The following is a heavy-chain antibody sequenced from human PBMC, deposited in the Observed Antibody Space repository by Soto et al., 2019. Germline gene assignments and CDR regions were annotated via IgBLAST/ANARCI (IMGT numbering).Heavy chain of an antibody. V-gene: IGHV1-18*04. Sequence: ASVKVSCKASGYTFTSYGISWVRQAPGQGLEWMGWISAYNGNTNYAQKLQGRVTMTTDTSTSTAYMELRSLRSDDTAVYYCARDGQYCSGGSCYPYYFYYWGQGTLVTVAS. CDR3: ARDGQYCSGGSCYPYYFYY. J-gene: IGHJ4*02. CDR1: GYTFTSYG. D-gene: IGHD2-15*01. CDR2: ISAYNGNT.